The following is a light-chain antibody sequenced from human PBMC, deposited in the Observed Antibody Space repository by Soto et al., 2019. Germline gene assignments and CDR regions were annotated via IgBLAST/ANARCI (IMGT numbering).Light chain of an antibody. Sequence: EIVLTQSPATLSLSPGERATLSCRASQSVSIYLAWYQQKPGQAPRLLIYDASNRATGIPARFSGSGSGTDFTLTISSLEPEDFAVYYCQQRSHMYTFGQGTKLEIK. CDR3: QQRSHMYT. V-gene: IGKV3-11*01. J-gene: IGKJ2*01. CDR1: QSVSIY. CDR2: DAS.